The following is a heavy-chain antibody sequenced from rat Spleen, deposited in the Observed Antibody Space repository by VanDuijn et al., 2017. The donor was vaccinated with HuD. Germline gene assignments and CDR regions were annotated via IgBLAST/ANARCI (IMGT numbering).Heavy chain of an antibody. CDR2: ISYDGTAT. CDR3: ARQGYLRDWYFDF. J-gene: IGHJ1*01. CDR1: GFTFSNYY. V-gene: IGHV5S23*01. Sequence: EVQLVESGGGLVQPGRSLKLSCAASGFTFSNYYMAWVRQAPTKGLEWVASISYDGTATYYRDSVKGRFTLSRDNAKSTLYLQMGSLRSEDTATYYCARQGYLRDWYFDFWGPGTMVTVSS. D-gene: IGHD1-11*01.